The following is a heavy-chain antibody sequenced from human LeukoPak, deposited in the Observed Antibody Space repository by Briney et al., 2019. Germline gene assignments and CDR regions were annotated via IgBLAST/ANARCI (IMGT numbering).Heavy chain of an antibody. V-gene: IGHV3-74*01. CDR3: ARGSGFGV. D-gene: IGHD3-9*01. CDR2: ISSDGATT. Sequence: PGGSLRLFCAASGFTVSTYWVHWVRQVPGKGLVRVSGISSDGATTHYADSVKGRFTISRDNAKNTLYLQMNSLRVEDTAVYYCARGSGFGVWGQGTLVTVSS. CDR1: GFTVSTYW. J-gene: IGHJ4*02.